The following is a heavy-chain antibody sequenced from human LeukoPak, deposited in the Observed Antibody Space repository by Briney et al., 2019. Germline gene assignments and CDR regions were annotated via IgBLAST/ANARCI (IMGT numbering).Heavy chain of an antibody. D-gene: IGHD6-19*01. J-gene: IGHJ4*02. CDR1: GFTFSSYA. V-gene: IGHV3-23*01. Sequence: GGSLRLSCAASGFTFSSYAMTWVRQAPGKGLECVSSMSSSGLTTYYADSVKGRFSISRDNSKNTLYLKMNSLRAEDTAVYYCASHSSGWYDQIDYWGQGTLVTVSS. CDR3: ASHSSGWYDQIDY. CDR2: MSSSGLTT.